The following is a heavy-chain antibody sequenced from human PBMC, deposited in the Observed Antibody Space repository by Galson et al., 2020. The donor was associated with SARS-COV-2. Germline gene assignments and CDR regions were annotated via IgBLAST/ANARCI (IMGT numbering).Heavy chain of an antibody. V-gene: IGHV3-48*03. CDR2: ISSSGSTI. D-gene: IGHD3-9*01. Sequence: GGSLRLSCAASGFTFSSYEMNWVRQAPGKGLEWVSYISSSGSTIYYADSVKGRFTISRDNAKNSLYLQMNSLRAEDTAVYYCAREVYFDWLLKSGAGWFHPWGQGTLVTVSS. J-gene: IGHJ5*02. CDR3: AREVYFDWLLKSGAGWFHP. CDR1: GFTFSSYE.